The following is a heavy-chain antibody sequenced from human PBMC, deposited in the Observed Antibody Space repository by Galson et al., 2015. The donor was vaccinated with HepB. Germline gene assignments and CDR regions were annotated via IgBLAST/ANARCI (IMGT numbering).Heavy chain of an antibody. V-gene: IGHV1-18*04. D-gene: IGHD5-12*01. J-gene: IGHJ4*02. CDR1: GYTFTSYG. Sequence: SVKVSCKASGYTFTSYGISWVRQAPGQGLEWMGWISAYNGNTNYAQKLQGRVTMTTDTSTSTAYMELRSLRSDDTAVYYCAREGRIQNVDMMATIWGPYFDYWGQGTLVTVSS. CDR2: ISAYNGNT. CDR3: AREGRIQNVDMMATIWGPYFDY.